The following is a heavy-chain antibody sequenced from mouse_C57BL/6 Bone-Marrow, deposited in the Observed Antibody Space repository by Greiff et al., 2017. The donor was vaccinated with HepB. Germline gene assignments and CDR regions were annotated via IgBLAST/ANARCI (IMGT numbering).Heavy chain of an antibody. CDR2: IHPNSGST. CDR3: ASPIYYYGSSTYAMDY. V-gene: IGHV1-64*01. J-gene: IGHJ4*01. CDR1: GYTFTSYW. D-gene: IGHD1-1*01. Sequence: VQLQQPGAELVKPGASVKLSCKASGYTFTSYWMHWVKQRPGQGLEWIGMIHPNSGSTNYNEKFKSKATLTVDKSSSTAYMQLSSLTSEDSAVYYCASPIYYYGSSTYAMDYWGQGTSVTVSS.